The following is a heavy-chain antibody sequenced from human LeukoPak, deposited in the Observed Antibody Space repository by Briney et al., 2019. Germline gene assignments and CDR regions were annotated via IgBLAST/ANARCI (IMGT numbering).Heavy chain of an antibody. CDR1: GFTFSSNS. D-gene: IGHD6-19*01. J-gene: IGHJ4*02. CDR2: ISWNSGSI. Sequence: PGGSLRLSCTVSGFTFSSNSMSWVRQAPGKGLEWVSGISWNSGSIGYADSVKGRFTISRDNAKNSLYLQMNSLRAEDMALYYCAKGVLRYDSRVAGLDYWGQGTLVTVSS. V-gene: IGHV3-9*03. CDR3: AKGVLRYDSRVAGLDY.